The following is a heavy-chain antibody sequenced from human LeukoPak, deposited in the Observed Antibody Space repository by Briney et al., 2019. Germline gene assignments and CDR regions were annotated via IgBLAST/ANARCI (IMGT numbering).Heavy chain of an antibody. CDR2: MKQDGSEK. CDR3: ARDLGHTGYDLYDY. CDR1: GINFRGYW. D-gene: IGHD5-12*01. J-gene: IGHJ4*02. V-gene: IGHV3-7*01. Sequence: GGSLRLSCAVSGINFRGYWMTWVRQAPGKGLEWAANMKQDGSEKYYVDSVKGRFTISRDNAKNSLYLEMNSLRVEDTAVYYCARDLGHTGYDLYDYWGQGTLVTVSS.